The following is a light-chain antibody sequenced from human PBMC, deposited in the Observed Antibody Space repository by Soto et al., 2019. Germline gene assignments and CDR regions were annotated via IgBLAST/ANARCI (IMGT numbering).Light chain of an antibody. V-gene: IGLV2-8*01. CDR2: EVN. Sequence: QSVLTQPPSASGSPGQSVTISCTGTSSDVGAYNYVSWYQQHPGKAPKLIIYEVNKRPSGVPDRFSGSKSGNAASLTVSGLQAEDEADYYCSSYTGSNTYVFGAGTKVTVL. CDR3: SSYTGSNTYV. CDR1: SSDVGAYNY. J-gene: IGLJ1*01.